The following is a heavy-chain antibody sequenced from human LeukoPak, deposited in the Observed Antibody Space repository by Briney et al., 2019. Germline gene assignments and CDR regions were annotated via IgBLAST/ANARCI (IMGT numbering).Heavy chain of an antibody. J-gene: IGHJ4*02. CDR1: GYRITEVS. CDR2: FDTDDGET. CDR3: AAYLYDSSGYYAFLEY. V-gene: IGHV1-24*01. D-gene: IGHD3-22*01. Sequence: ASVKVSCKVSGYRITEVSIHWVRQAPGKGHEWMGGFDTDDGETKYAQKFQGRVSMSEDTSTDTAYIELSSLGSEDTAVYYCAAYLYDSSGYYAFLEYWGQGTLVTVST.